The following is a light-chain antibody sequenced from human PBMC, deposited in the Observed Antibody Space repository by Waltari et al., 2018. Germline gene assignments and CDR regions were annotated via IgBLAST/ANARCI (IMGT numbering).Light chain of an antibody. Sequence: ILITQPPATLSCSPGEEAPLPCRASQSVSSNLAWYQQKPGQAPRLLIYGASTRATGIPARFSGSGSGTEFTLTISSLQSEDFAVYYCQQYNNWPPWTFGQGTKVEIK. CDR1: QSVSSN. V-gene: IGKV3-15*01. CDR2: GAS. CDR3: QQYNNWPPWT. J-gene: IGKJ1*01.